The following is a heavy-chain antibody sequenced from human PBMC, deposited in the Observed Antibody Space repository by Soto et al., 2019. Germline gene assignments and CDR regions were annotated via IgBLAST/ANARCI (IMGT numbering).Heavy chain of an antibody. Sequence: QVQLVQSGAEVKKHGVSVKVYCQPSGYTFINYGITWVRQAPGQGLEWKGWISGYDGNTNYAPKLQGRVTQTRDTSPSTVSIELSSLRSGDSAVHDFARDRGRSGSGCTCHFDYRGQRALVAVCS. D-gene: IGHD2-15*01. CDR1: GYTFINYG. V-gene: IGHV1-18*01. J-gene: IGHJ4*02. CDR3: ARDRGRSGSGCTCHFDY. CDR2: ISGYDGNT.